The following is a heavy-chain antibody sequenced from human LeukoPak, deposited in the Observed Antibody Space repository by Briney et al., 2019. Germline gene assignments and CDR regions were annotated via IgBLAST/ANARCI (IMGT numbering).Heavy chain of an antibody. Sequence: SQTLSLTCTVSGGSISNGGYYWSWIRQHPGKGLEWIGYIYYSGSTYYNPSLKSRFTISVDTSKNQFSLKLSSVTAADTAVYYCARQSSSSYYYYMDVWGKGTTVTVSS. CDR1: GGSISNGGYY. J-gene: IGHJ6*03. CDR2: IYYSGST. CDR3: ARQSSSSYYYYMDV. V-gene: IGHV4-31*03. D-gene: IGHD6-6*01.